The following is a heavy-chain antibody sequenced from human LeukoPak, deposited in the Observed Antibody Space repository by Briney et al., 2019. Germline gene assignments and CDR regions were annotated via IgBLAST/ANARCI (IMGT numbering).Heavy chain of an antibody. D-gene: IGHD2-21*01. CDR3: ARERQDTILHSGAFDI. V-gene: IGHV3-30-3*01. Sequence: GRSLRLSCAASGFTFSTYFMHWVRQAPGKGLDWVAVIASDGSHTFYVESVKGRFTISRDNSKNTLYLQMNSLRAEDTAVYFCARERQDTILHSGAFDIWGQGTMVTVSS. J-gene: IGHJ3*02. CDR1: GFTFSTYF. CDR2: IASDGSHT.